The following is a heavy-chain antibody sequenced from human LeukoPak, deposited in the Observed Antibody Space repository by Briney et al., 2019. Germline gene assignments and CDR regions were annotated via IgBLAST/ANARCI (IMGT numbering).Heavy chain of an antibody. J-gene: IGHJ4*02. D-gene: IGHD1-1*01. CDR2: IYTSGST. Sequence: PSETLSLTCTVSGGSISSYYWSWIRQPAGKGLEWIGRIYTSGSTNYNPSLKTRVTMSVDTSKSQLSLKLSSVTAADTAVYFCARGNWNYFDSWGQGTLVTVSS. V-gene: IGHV4-4*07. CDR3: ARGNWNYFDS. CDR1: GGSISSYY.